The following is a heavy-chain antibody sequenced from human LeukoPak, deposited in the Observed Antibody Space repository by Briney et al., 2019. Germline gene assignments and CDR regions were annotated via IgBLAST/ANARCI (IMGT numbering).Heavy chain of an antibody. CDR3: ARDRFGGGFD. D-gene: IGHD4-23*01. Sequence: GGSLRLSCAASGFTFSSYSMNWVRQAPGKGLEWVSSISSSSSYIYYADSVKGRFTISRDNAKNSLYLQMNSLRAEDTAAYYCARDRFGGGFDWGQGTLVTVSS. CDR2: ISSSSSYI. J-gene: IGHJ4*02. CDR1: GFTFSSYS. V-gene: IGHV3-21*01.